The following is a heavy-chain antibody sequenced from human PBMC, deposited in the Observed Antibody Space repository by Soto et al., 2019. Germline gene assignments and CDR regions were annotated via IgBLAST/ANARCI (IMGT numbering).Heavy chain of an antibody. V-gene: IGHV4-31*03. CDR2: IYYSGST. CDR1: GGSISSGGYY. J-gene: IGHJ6*02. CDR3: ARDQLPLCRGHYYYYGMDV. D-gene: IGHD2-2*01. Sequence: SETLSLTCTVSGGSISSGGYYWSRIRQHPGKGLEWIGYIYYSGSTYYNPSLKSRVTISVDTSKNQFSLKLSSVTAADTAVYYCARDQLPLCRGHYYYYGMDVWGQGTTVTVSS.